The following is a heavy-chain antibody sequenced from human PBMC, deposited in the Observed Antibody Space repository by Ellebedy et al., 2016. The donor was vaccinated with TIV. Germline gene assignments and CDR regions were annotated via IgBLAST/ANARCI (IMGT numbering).Heavy chain of an antibody. CDR1: GFSLTTSGVC. V-gene: IGHV2-70*11. Sequence: SGPTLVKPTQTLRLTCTFSGFSLTTSGVCVGWIRQPPGKALEWLARIDWDDDKYYSASLKTRLTISKDTSKNQVVLIMTNMDPVDTATYYCARMSLPGYNHVFSDYWGQGILVTVSS. CDR3: ARMSLPGYNHVFSDY. D-gene: IGHD5-18*01. CDR2: IDWDDDK. J-gene: IGHJ4*02.